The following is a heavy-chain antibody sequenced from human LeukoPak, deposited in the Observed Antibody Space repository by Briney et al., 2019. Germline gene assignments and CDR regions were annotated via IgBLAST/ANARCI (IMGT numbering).Heavy chain of an antibody. CDR3: AREVGSPAVRSAFDL. V-gene: IGHV3-7*01. D-gene: IGHD2-15*01. J-gene: IGHJ3*01. Sequence: GGSLRLSCAASGFTFSTYWMSWVRQAPGKGLEWVANIKPDGSQEHYVDSVTGRFTISRDNAKNSLYLQLNSLREEDTAVYYCAREVGSPAVRSAFDLWGQGTMVTVSS. CDR1: GFTFSTYW. CDR2: IKPDGSQE.